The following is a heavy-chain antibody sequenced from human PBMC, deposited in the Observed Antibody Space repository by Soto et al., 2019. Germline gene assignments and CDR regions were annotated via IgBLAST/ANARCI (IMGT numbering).Heavy chain of an antibody. V-gene: IGHV4-39*01. J-gene: IGHJ4*02. Sequence: SETLSLTCTVSGGSITSSSYYWGWIRQPPGKGLEWVANIFYSGTTNYSPSLKSRASVSLDTPKTQFSPYLNAATAADSSLSCCASAARHGTVEGDYWGQGTPVTVSS. CDR1: GGSITSSSYY. CDR2: IFYSGTT. CDR3: ASAARHGTVEGDY. D-gene: IGHD1-1*01.